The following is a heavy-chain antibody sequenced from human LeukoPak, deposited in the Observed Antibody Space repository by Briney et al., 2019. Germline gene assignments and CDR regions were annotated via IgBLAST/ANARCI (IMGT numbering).Heavy chain of an antibody. CDR3: ARLNWNYADY. CDR2: IKEDASEK. J-gene: IGHJ4*02. Sequence: PGGSLRLSCTASGFTVSLYWMTWVRQAPEKGLEWVANIKEDASEKDYVDSVKGRITISRDNGKNSLYLQMNSLRGEDTAVYYCARLNWNYADYWGQGTLVTVSS. D-gene: IGHD3-3*01. CDR1: GFTVSLYW. V-gene: IGHV3-7*01.